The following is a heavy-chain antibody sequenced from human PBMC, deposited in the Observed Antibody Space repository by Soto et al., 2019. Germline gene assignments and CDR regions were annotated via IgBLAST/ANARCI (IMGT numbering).Heavy chain of an antibody. D-gene: IGHD7-27*01. CDR2: MDPNSGDT. V-gene: IGHV1-8*01. Sequence: QVQLVQSGAEVKKPGASVKVSCKASGYSFTSYDINWMRQATGQGLEWMGWMDPNSGDTGYAQKFQGRVTMTRDTSISKAYMELSSLRSEDTALYYRARNRRNTGDFDYWGPGTLVSVCS. CDR1: GYSFTSYD. CDR3: ARNRRNTGDFDY. J-gene: IGHJ4*02.